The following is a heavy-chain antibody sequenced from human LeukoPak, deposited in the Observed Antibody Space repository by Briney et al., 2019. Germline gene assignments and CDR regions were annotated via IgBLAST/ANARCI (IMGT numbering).Heavy chain of an antibody. CDR3: ARDIAICWFFL. CDR1: GASVSSYS. V-gene: IGHV4-59*02. J-gene: IGHJ4*02. CDR2: IYYNGGA. Sequence: SETLSLTCTVSGASVSSYSWSWIRQPPGKGLEWIGYIYYNGGANYNPSLKSRVTISIDTSKNYFSLNLRSVAAADTAVYYCARDIAICWFFLWGQGTLVTVSS. D-gene: IGHD3-9*01.